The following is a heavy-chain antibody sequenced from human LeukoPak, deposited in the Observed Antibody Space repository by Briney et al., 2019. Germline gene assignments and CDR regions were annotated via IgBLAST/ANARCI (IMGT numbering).Heavy chain of an antibody. CDR1: GFTFSSYA. D-gene: IGHD2-21*02. CDR2: ISSYGGST. J-gene: IGHJ4*02. V-gene: IGHV3-64*01. Sequence: PGGSLRLSCAASGFTFSSYAMHWVRQAPGKGLEYVSVISSYGGSTYYANSVKGRFTISRDNSKNTLYLQMGSLRAEDMAVYYCARGPYCGGDCYSFYYFDYWGQGTLVTVSS. CDR3: ARGPYCGGDCYSFYYFDY.